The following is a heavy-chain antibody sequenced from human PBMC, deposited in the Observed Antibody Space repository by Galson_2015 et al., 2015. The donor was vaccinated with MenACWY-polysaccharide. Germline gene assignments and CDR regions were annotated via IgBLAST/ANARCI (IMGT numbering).Heavy chain of an antibody. CDR3: ANPDLPTGLSSDVDY. CDR1: GFTFNSYT. V-gene: IGHV3-23*01. Sequence: SLRLSCAASGFTFNSYTMSWVRQAPGKGLEWVSAISGSEASTYYEDSVKGRFTIPRDNSKSTLYLQMNSLGAEDTAVYYCANPDLPTGLSSDVDYWGQGPLVTVSS. CDR2: ISGSEAST. D-gene: IGHD6-25*01. J-gene: IGHJ4*02.